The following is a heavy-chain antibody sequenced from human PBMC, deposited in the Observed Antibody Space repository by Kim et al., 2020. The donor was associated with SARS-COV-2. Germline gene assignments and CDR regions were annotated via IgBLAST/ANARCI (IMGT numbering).Heavy chain of an antibody. J-gene: IGHJ4*02. V-gene: IGHV4-59*09. CDR3: AGGRGSSWEPFDY. D-gene: IGHD6-13*01. Sequence: YNPSLKSRVTISVATSKNQFSLRLSSLTAADTAVYYCAGGRGSSWEPFDYWGQGTLVTVSS.